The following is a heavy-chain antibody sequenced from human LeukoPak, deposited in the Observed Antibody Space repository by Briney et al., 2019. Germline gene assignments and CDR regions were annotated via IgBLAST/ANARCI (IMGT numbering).Heavy chain of an antibody. Sequence: PQASVKVSCKASGYTFTSYGISWVRQAPGQGLEWMGWISAYNGNTNYAQKLQGRVTMTTDTSTSTAYMELRSLRSDDTAVYYCARDSAGGYVFGDFAYWGQGTLVTVSS. V-gene: IGHV1-18*01. D-gene: IGHD5-12*01. CDR3: ARDSAGGYVFGDFAY. CDR2: ISAYNGNT. J-gene: IGHJ4*02. CDR1: GYTFTSYG.